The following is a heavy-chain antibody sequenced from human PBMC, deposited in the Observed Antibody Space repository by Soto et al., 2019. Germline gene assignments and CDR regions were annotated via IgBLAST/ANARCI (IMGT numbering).Heavy chain of an antibody. CDR2: SXXXXXXXXX. CDR1: GFTLSDHY. CDR3: VRATYFSDSSGYTRCFDY. J-gene: IGHJ4*02. D-gene: IGHD3-22*01. Sequence: GGSLRLSCAGSGFTLSDHYIDWVRQAPGXXXXXVGRSXXXXXXXXXXXXXXXXGRFTTSRDESKNSVYLQMNSLKTEDTAVYYCVRATYFSDSSGYTRCFDYWGQGTLVTVSS. V-gene: IGHV3-72*01.